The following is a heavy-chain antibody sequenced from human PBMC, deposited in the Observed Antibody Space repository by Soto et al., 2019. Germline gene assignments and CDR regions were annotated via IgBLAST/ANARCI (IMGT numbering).Heavy chain of an antibody. J-gene: IGHJ4*02. V-gene: IGHV4-34*01. CDR2: INHSGST. CDR1: GGSFSGYY. D-gene: IGHD4-17*01. CDR3: ARGPPAPYGDYDNHLNPFDY. Sequence: QVQLQQWGAGLLKPSETLSLTCAVYGGSFSGYYWSWIRQPPGKGLEWIGEINHSGSTNYNPSLKSRVTISVDTSKNQFSLKLSSVTAADTAVYYCARGPPAPYGDYDNHLNPFDYWGQGTLVTVSS.